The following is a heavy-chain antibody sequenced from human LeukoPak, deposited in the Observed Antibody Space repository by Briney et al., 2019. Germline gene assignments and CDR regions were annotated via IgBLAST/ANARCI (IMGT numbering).Heavy chain of an antibody. CDR2: IYTSGST. D-gene: IGHD2-2*01. Sequence: PSETLSLTCTVSGGSISSGSYYWSWIRQPAGKGLEWIGRIYTSGSTNYNPSLKSRVTISVDTSKNQFSLKLGSVTAADTAVYYCARVRVPAAYNWFDPWGQGTLVTVSS. J-gene: IGHJ5*02. V-gene: IGHV4-61*02. CDR3: ARVRVPAAYNWFDP. CDR1: GGSISSGSYY.